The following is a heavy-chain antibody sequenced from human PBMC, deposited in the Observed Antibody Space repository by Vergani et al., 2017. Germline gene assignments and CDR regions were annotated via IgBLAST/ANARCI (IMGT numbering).Heavy chain of an antibody. CDR2: ISGSGFNT. CDR1: GFTFSSYA. CDR3: AKGPVAVAGYFDY. Sequence: EVQLLESGGGLVQPGGSLRLSCAASGFTFSSYAMSWVRQAPGKGLEWVSAISGSGFNTDYADSVKGRFTSSRDNSKNTLYLQMNSLRAEDTAVYYCAKGPVAVAGYFDYGGQGTLVTVSS. V-gene: IGHV3-23*01. D-gene: IGHD6-19*01. J-gene: IGHJ4*02.